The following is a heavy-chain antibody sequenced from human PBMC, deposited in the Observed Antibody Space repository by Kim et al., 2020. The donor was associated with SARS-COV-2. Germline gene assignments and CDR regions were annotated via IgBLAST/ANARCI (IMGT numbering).Heavy chain of an antibody. CDR3: ALGSGVTPFSFDY. CDR2: ISAYNGNT. V-gene: IGHV1-18*04. D-gene: IGHD3-10*01. Sequence: ASVKVSCKASGYTFTLSVINWVRQAPGQGLEWMGWISAYNGNTNYAQKLQGRVTMTTDTSTSTPYMELRSLRSDDTAVYYCALGSGVTPFSFDYWGQGTLVPVSS. J-gene: IGHJ4*02. CDR1: GYTFTLSV.